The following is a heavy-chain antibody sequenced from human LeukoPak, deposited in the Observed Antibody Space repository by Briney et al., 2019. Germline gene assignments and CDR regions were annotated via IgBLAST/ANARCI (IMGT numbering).Heavy chain of an antibody. CDR1: GGTFSSYA. D-gene: IGHD1-1*01. J-gene: IGHJ4*02. CDR3: AGNGDNYFDY. V-gene: IGHV1-69*05. Sequence: AASVKVSCKASGGTFSSYAISWVRQAPGQGLEWMGRIIPIFGTANYAQKFQGRVTITTDESTSTAYMELSSLRSEDTAVYYCAGNGDNYFDYWGQGTLVTVSS. CDR2: IIPIFGTA.